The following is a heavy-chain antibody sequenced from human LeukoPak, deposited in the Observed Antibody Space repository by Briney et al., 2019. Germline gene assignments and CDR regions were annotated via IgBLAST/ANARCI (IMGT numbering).Heavy chain of an antibody. D-gene: IGHD5-18*01. V-gene: IGHV3-23*01. J-gene: IGHJ4*02. CDR3: AKGYSYGPSKYYFDY. CDR2: ISGSGGNT. CDR1: GFTFSSYA. Sequence: PGGSLRLSCAASGFTFSSYAMSWVRQAPGKGLEWVSAISGSGGNTYYADSVKGRFTISRDNSKNTLYLQMNSLRAEDTAVYYCAKGYSYGPSKYYFDYWGQGTLVTVSS.